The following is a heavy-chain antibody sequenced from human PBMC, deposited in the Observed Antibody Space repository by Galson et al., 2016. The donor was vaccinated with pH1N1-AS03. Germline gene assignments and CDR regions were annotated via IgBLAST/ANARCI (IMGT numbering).Heavy chain of an antibody. V-gene: IGHV3-15*01. CDR1: EFTFSSAW. Sequence: SLRLSCAVSEFTFSSAWMSWVRQAPGKGLEWVGRIKSNTDGGTTDFVAPVKGRFTISRDDSRNRLSLQMNNLRTEDTAVYLCTTDHYNGWNYWGQGTLVTVSS. CDR3: TTDHYNGWNY. CDR2: IKSNTDGGTT. J-gene: IGHJ4*02. D-gene: IGHD3-10*01.